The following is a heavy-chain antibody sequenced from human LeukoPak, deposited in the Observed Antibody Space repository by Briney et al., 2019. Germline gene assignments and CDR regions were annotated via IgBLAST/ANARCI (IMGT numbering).Heavy chain of an antibody. D-gene: IGHD6-19*01. CDR2: IYYSGST. CDR3: ARAGGVAGFDY. V-gene: IGHV4-59*01. CDR1: GRSISSYY. J-gene: IGHJ4*02. Sequence: SETLSLTCTVCGRSISSYYWSWIRQPPGKGLEWIGYIYYSGSTNYNPSLKSRVTISVDTSKNQFSLKLSSVTAADTAVYYCARAGGVAGFDYWGQGTLVTVSS.